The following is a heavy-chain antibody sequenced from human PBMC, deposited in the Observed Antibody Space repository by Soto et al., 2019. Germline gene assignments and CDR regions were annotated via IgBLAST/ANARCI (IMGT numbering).Heavy chain of an antibody. CDR2: IYWDDDK. J-gene: IGHJ4*02. V-gene: IGHV2-5*02. D-gene: IGHD2-2*02. CDR1: GFSLSTSGVG. Sequence: SGPTLVNPTQTLTLTCTFSGFSLSTSGVGVGWIRQPPGKALEWLALIYWDDDKRYSPSLKSRLTITKDTSKNQVVLTMTNMDPVDTATYYCAHVIVVVRAAIGTIDYWGQGTLVTVSS. CDR3: AHVIVVVRAAIGTIDY.